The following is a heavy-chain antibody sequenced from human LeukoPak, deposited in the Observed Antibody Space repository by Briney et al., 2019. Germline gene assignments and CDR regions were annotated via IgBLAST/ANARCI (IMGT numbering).Heavy chain of an antibody. V-gene: IGHV3-33*01. D-gene: IGHD2-15*01. Sequence: GRSLRLSCAASGFTFSSYGMHWVRQGPGKGLEWVAVIWYDGSSEYYADSVKGRFTISRDNSKNTLYPQMNSLRAEDTAVYYCAREGGYCSGGSCYSGYFDNWGQGTLVTVSS. CDR3: AREGGYCSGGSCYSGYFDN. CDR2: IWYDGSSE. J-gene: IGHJ4*02. CDR1: GFTFSSYG.